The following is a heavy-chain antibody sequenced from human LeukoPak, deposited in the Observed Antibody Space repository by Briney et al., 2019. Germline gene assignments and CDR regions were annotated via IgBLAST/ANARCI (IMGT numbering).Heavy chain of an antibody. D-gene: IGHD3-16*01. Sequence: SETLSLTCTVSGGSISSYYWSWIRQPPGKGLEWIGYIDDSGSTNYNPSLKSRVTISVDTSKNQFSLKLSSVTAADTAVNYCARERGDFRFVDIWGQGTMVIVSS. J-gene: IGHJ3*02. CDR3: ARERGDFRFVDI. CDR1: GGSISSYY. V-gene: IGHV4-59*01. CDR2: IDDSGST.